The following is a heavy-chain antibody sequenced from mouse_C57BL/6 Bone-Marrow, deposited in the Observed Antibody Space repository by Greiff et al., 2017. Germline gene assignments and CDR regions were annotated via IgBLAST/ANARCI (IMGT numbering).Heavy chain of an antibody. CDR3: ASHYYYGSSPYYYAMDY. CDR2: INPNYGTT. CDR1: GYSFTDYN. Sequence: VQLQQSGPELVKPGASVKISCKASGYSFTDYNMNWVKQSNGKSLEWIGVINPNYGTTSYNQKFKGKATLTVDQSSSTAYMQLNSLTSEDSAVYYCASHYYYGSSPYYYAMDYWGQGTSGTVSS. V-gene: IGHV1-39*01. D-gene: IGHD1-1*01. J-gene: IGHJ4*01.